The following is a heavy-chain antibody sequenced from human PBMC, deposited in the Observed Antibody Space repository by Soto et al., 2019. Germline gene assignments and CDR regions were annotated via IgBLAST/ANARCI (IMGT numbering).Heavy chain of an antibody. J-gene: IGHJ4*02. CDR2: ISSNGGST. Sequence: GGSLRLSCSASGFTFSSYAMHWVRQAPGKGLEYVSAISSNGGSTYYADSVKGRFTISRDNSKNTLYLQMSSLRAEDTAVYYCVKPDSSSWSGYFDYWGQGTLVTVSS. CDR1: GFTFSSYA. CDR3: VKPDSSSWSGYFDY. V-gene: IGHV3-64D*06. D-gene: IGHD6-13*01.